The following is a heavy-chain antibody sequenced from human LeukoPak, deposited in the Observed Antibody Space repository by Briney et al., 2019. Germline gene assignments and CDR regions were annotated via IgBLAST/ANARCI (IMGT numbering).Heavy chain of an antibody. D-gene: IGHD6-6*01. Sequence: KSSETLSLTCAVYGGSFSGYYWSWIRQPPGKGLEWIGEINHSGSTNYNPSLKSRVTISVDTSKNQFSLKLSSVTAADTAVYYCARAAQYSSRLLGYWGQGTLVTVSS. J-gene: IGHJ4*02. V-gene: IGHV4-34*01. CDR2: INHSGST. CDR1: GGSFSGYY. CDR3: ARAAQYSSRLLGY.